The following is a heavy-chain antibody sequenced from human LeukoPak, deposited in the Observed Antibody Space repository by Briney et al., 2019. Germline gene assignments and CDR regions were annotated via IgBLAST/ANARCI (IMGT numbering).Heavy chain of an antibody. D-gene: IGHD2/OR15-2a*01. CDR1: GYTFTGYY. CDR2: INPNSGGT. J-gene: IGHJ5*02. V-gene: IGHV1-2*02. Sequence: ASVKVSCKASGYTFTGYYMHWVRQAPGQGLEWMGWINPNSGGTNYAQKFQGRVTMTRDTSISTAYMELSRLRSDDTAVYYCARDNIRRRWFDPWGQGTLVTVSS. CDR3: ARDNIRRRWFDP.